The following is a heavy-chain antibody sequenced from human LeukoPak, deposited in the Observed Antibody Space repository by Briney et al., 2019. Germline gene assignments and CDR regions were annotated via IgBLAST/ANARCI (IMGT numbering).Heavy chain of an antibody. J-gene: IGHJ4*02. Sequence: PGGSLRLSCAASGSTVSSNYMSWVRQAPGKGLEWVSVIYSGGSTYYADSVKARFTISRDNSNNTLYLQMNSLRAEDTAVYYCAKEDGSGWTRASYFDYWGQGTLVTVSS. CDR1: GSTVSSNY. D-gene: IGHD6-19*01. CDR2: IYSGGST. CDR3: AKEDGSGWTRASYFDY. V-gene: IGHV3-66*01.